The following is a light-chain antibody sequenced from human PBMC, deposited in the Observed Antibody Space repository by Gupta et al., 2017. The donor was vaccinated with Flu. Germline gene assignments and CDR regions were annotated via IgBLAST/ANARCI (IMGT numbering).Light chain of an antibody. CDR1: QSISSSY. J-gene: IGKJ5*01. CDR2: GAS. CDR3: QHHERQPLIT. V-gene: IGKV3-20*01. Sequence: IVLTQSPGTLSLSPGERATFSCRASQSISSSYLAWYQQKPGQAPRLLIYGASSRASGIPDRFKGSGFGTDFTFTISRREPEDFAVYYCQHHERQPLITFGQGTRLEIK.